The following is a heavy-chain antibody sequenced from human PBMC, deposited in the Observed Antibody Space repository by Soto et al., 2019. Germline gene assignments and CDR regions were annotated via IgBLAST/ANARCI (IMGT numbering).Heavy chain of an antibody. D-gene: IGHD2-2*01. V-gene: IGHV4-4*07. CDR2: IYISGST. Sequence: PSETLSLTCTVSGGSISSYYWSWIRQPAGKGLEWIGRIYISGSTNYNPSLKSRVTLSVDTSKNQFSLKLSSVTAADTAVYYCAAGSCSSSGCYWFDPWGQGTLVTVSS. CDR3: AAGSCSSSGCYWFDP. CDR1: GGSISSYY. J-gene: IGHJ5*02.